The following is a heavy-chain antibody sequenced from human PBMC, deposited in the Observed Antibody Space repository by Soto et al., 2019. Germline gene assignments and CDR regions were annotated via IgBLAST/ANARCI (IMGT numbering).Heavy chain of an antibody. Sequence: QVQLVQSGAEVKKPGSSVKVSCKASGGTFSSYAISWVRQAPGQGLEWMGGIIPIFGTANYAQKFQGRVTITADESTSTAYMELGSLRSEDTAVYDCARPRRRYSSSLYYYGMDVWGQGTTVTVSS. CDR3: ARPRRRYSSSLYYYGMDV. J-gene: IGHJ6*02. D-gene: IGHD6-6*01. V-gene: IGHV1-69*01. CDR1: GGTFSSYA. CDR2: IIPIFGTA.